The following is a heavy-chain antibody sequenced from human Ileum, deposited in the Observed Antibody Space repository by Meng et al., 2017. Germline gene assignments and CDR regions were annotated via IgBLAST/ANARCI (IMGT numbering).Heavy chain of an antibody. D-gene: IGHD6-13*01. CDR1: GLTFSDAW. J-gene: IGHJ5*02. Sequence: GESLKISCGVSGLTFSDAWMSWVRQAPGKGLEWVGRIKSKGAGGTVDYAAPVKGRFAISRDDSKNTMSLQMNSLKSEDTGVYLCTHVRDPSSWSFGTWGQGTQVTVSS. CDR2: IKSKGAGGTV. CDR3: THVRDPSSWSFGT. V-gene: IGHV3-15*07.